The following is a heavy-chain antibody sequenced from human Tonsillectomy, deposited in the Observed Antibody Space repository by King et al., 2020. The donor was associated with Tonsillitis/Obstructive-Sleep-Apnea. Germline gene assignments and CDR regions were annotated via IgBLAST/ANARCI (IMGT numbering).Heavy chain of an antibody. CDR1: RFTFSSYW. CDR3: SRGYPDGFDI. Sequence: VQLVESGGGLVQPGGSLRLSCAASRFTFSSYWMSWVRLAPGKGLEWVANIQQDGSEKYYVDSVKGRFTISRDNAKNSLYLQMNSLRAEDTAVYYCSRGYPDGFDIWGQGTMVNVAS. CDR2: IQQDGSEK. D-gene: IGHD2-2*02. V-gene: IGHV3-7*03. J-gene: IGHJ3*02.